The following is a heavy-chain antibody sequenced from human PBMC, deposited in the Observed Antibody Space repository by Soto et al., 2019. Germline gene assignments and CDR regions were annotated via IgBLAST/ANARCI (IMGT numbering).Heavy chain of an antibody. Sequence: LSLTCTVSGGSLGNYFWTWIRQPPGNGLEWSGYIHYSGTTSFFPSYNPSLRSRVTISEDTSKNQFSLKLLSVTTADTAVYFCAAGEASSRNLAPYYLDFWGQGTLVTVSS. CDR3: AAGEASSRNLAPYYLDF. J-gene: IGHJ4*02. D-gene: IGHD6-13*01. CDR1: GGSLGNYF. CDR2: IHYSGTT. V-gene: IGHV4-59*01.